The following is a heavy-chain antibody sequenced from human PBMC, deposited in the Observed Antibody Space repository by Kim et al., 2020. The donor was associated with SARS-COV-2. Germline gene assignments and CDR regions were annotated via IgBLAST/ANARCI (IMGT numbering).Heavy chain of an antibody. CDR1: GYSFTSYW. CDR3: ARLKAYDYVGNWYFDL. J-gene: IGHJ2*01. CDR2: IYPGDSDT. D-gene: IGHD3-16*01. Sequence: EESLKISCKGSGYSFTSYWIGWVRQMPGKGLEWMGIIYPGDSDTRYSPSFQGQVTISADKSISTAYLQWSSLKASDTAMYYCARLKAYDYVGNWYFDLWGRGTLVTVSS. V-gene: IGHV5-51*01.